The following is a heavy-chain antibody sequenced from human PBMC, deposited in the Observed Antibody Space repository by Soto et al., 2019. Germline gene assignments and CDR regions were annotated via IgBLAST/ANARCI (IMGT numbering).Heavy chain of an antibody. V-gene: IGHV1-69*13. Sequence: SVKVSCKPSGCTFSSYAFSWVRQAPGQGLEWMGGIIPIFGTTNYAQRFQGRVTITADESTNTAYMELSSLRSEDTAVYYCARDLPEQRYYAMHAWGQGTTVTVSS. CDR2: IIPIFGTT. J-gene: IGHJ6*02. CDR1: GCTFSSYA. CDR3: ARDLPEQRYYAMHA.